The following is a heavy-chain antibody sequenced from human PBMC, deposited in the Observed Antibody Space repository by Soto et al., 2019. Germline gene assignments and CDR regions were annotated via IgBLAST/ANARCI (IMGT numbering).Heavy chain of an antibody. J-gene: IGHJ6*03. CDR2: IIPILGIA. CDR3: ARDPQHGPYYYYMDV. D-gene: IGHD2-2*01. V-gene: IGHV1-69*08. Sequence: QVQLVQSGAEVKKPGSSVKVSCKASGGTFSSYTISWVRQAPGQGLEWMGRIIPILGIANYAQKFQGRVTITADKSTSTAYMVLSSLRSEDTAVYYCARDPQHGPYYYYMDVWGKGTTVTVSS. CDR1: GGTFSSYT.